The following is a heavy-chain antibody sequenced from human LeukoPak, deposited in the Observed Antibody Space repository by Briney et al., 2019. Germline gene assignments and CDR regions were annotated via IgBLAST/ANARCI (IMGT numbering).Heavy chain of an antibody. J-gene: IGHJ4*02. V-gene: IGHV4-30-4*08. D-gene: IGHD2-8*01. CDR3: ARVSGYCSEGVCRFDY. CDR2: IYYSGST. Sequence: SQTLSLTCTVSGGSISSGDYYWSWIRQPPGKGLEWIGYIYYSGSTYYNPSLKSRVTILVDTSKNQFSLNLRSVTAADTAVYYCARVSGYCSEGVCRFDYWGQGAQVTVSS. CDR1: GGSISSGDYY.